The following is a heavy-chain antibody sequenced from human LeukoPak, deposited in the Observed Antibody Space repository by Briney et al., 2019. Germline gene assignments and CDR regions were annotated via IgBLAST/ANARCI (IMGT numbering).Heavy chain of an antibody. D-gene: IGHD2-2*01. V-gene: IGHV4-34*01. Sequence: KPSETLSLTCAVYGGSFSGYYWSWIRQPPGKGLEWIGEINHSGSINYNPSLKSRVTISVDTSKNQFSLKLSSVTAADTAVYYCARADIVVVPAAHKVGFDYWGQGTLVTVSS. CDR1: GGSFSGYY. CDR3: ARADIVVVPAAHKVGFDY. CDR2: INHSGSI. J-gene: IGHJ4*02.